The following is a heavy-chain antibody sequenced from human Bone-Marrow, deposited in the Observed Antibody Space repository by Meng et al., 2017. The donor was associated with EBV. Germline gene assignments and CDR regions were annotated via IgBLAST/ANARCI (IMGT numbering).Heavy chain of an antibody. D-gene: IGHD3-10*01. CDR1: GGTFRSDA. V-gene: IGHV1-69*01. Sequence: QVQLVRSGAEVKKPGSSVKVSCKTSGGTFRSDAISWVRQGPGQGLEWMGGLIPMSGAPHYAQKFQDRVTITADESTSTHYMDLSGLRSEDTAVYYCASESGRGFTPDYWGQGTLVTVSS. J-gene: IGHJ4*02. CDR3: ASESGRGFTPDY. CDR2: LIPMSGAP.